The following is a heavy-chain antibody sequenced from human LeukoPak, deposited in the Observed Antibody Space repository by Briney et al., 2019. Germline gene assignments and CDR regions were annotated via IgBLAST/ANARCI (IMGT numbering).Heavy chain of an antibody. V-gene: IGHV3-74*01. D-gene: IGHD6-13*01. CDR2: INSDGSST. J-gene: IGHJ6*03. CDR1: GFTFSSYW. Sequence: GGSLRLSCAASGFTFSSYWMHWVRQAPGKGLVWVSRINSDGSSTSYADSVKGRFTISRDNAKNTLYLQMNSLRAEDTAVYYCARAGKSSSWYRGFYYYMDVWGKGTTVTASS. CDR3: ARAGKSSSWYRGFYYYMDV.